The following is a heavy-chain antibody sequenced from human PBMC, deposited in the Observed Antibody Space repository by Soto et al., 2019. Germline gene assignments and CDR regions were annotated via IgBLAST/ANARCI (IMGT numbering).Heavy chain of an antibody. J-gene: IGHJ5*02. D-gene: IGHD3-10*01. V-gene: IGHV4-30-4*01. CDR3: ARMGFTYGTASA. CDR1: GASISSGDYY. CDR2: IYYSGST. Sequence: PSETLSLTCSVSGASISSGDYYWSWIRQAPGKGLEWIGHIYYSGSTHYKASLKSRVTISVDTSKTQFSLNLTSVTAADTALYYCARMGFTYGTASAWGQGTQVTVSS.